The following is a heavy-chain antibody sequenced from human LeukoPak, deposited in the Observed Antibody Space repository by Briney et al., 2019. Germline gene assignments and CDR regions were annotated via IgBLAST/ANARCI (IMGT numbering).Heavy chain of an antibody. CDR3: ARVGGSSWYLDY. CDR1: GGSISSSSYY. D-gene: IGHD6-13*01. Sequence: SETLSLTCTVSGGSISSSSYYWGWLRQPPGKGLEWIGSIYYSRSTYYNPSLKSRVTISVDTSKNRFSLKLSSVTAADTAVYYCARVGGSSWYLDYWGQGTLVTVSS. J-gene: IGHJ4*02. CDR2: IYYSRST. V-gene: IGHV4-39*07.